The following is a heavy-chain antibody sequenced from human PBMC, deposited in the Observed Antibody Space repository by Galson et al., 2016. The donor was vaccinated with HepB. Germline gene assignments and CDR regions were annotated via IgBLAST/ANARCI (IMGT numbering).Heavy chain of an antibody. CDR2: IYSGGST. D-gene: IGHD2-15*01. CDR1: GFTVSSNY. CDR3: AREVSRGYCSGGSCYGYYYGMDV. J-gene: IGHJ6*02. V-gene: IGHV3-66*01. Sequence: SLRLSCAASGFTVSSNYMSWVRQAPGKGLEWVSVIYSGGSTYYADSVKGRFTISRDNSKNTLYLQMNSLRAEDTAVYYCAREVSRGYCSGGSCYGYYYGMDVWGQGTTVTVSS.